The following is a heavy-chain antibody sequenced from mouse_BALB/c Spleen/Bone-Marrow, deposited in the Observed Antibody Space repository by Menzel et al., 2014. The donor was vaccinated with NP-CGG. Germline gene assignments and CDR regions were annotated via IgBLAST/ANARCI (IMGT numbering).Heavy chain of an antibody. D-gene: IGHD1-1*01. J-gene: IGHJ4*01. Sequence: VQLVESGAELARPGASVQMSCKASGSTFTNYTMHWIKQRPGQGLEWIGYINPSSGYTNYNQKFKVKATLTADKSSSTAYMQLGSLTSEASAVYYCARGHYGSSYSAVDYWGQGTSVTVSS. CDR2: INPSSGYT. CDR3: ARGHYGSSYSAVDY. V-gene: IGHV1-4*01. CDR1: GSTFTNYT.